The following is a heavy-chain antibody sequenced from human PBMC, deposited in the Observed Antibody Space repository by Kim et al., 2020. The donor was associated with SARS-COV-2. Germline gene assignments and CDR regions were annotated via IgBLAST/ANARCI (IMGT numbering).Heavy chain of an antibody. CDR1: GGSISSTGYY. D-gene: IGHD4-17*01. CDR2: IYYSGNA. J-gene: IGHJ5*02. CDR3: ARPSGDYDDWFDP. Sequence: SETLSLTCTVSGGSISSTGYYWDWIRQPPGKGPEWIGSIYYSGNASYKPSLKSRVTVSVDMSKNQFSLKLRSVTAADTAVYYCARPSGDYDDWFDPWGQGTHVTVSS. V-gene: IGHV4-39*01.